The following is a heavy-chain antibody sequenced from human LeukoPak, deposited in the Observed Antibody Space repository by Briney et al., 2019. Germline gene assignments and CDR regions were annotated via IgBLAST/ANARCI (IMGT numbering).Heavy chain of an antibody. CDR1: GYSFTSYW. D-gene: IGHD2-8*01. CDR3: ARRSCTNGVCYTGHRTFDH. Sequence: GESLKISCKGSGYSFTSYWIGWVRQMPGKGLEWMGIIYPGDSDTRYSPSFQGQVTISADKSVSTAYLQWSSLKASDTAMYYCARRSCTNGVCYTGHRTFDHWGQGTLVTVSS. V-gene: IGHV5-51*01. CDR2: IYPGDSDT. J-gene: IGHJ4*02.